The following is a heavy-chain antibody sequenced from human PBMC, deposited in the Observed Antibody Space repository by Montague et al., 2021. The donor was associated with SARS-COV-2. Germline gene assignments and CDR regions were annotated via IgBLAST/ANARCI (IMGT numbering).Heavy chain of an antibody. CDR1: GGSISSSSYY. CDR2: IYYSGST. Sequence: SETLSLTCTVSGGSISSSSYYWGWIRQPPGKGLEWIGSIYYSGSTYYNPSLKSRVTISVDTPKNQFSLKLSSVTAADTAVYYCARQESIVVVVAAARGWFDPWGQGTLVTVSS. V-gene: IGHV4-39*01. J-gene: IGHJ5*02. D-gene: IGHD2-15*01. CDR3: ARQESIVVVVAAARGWFDP.